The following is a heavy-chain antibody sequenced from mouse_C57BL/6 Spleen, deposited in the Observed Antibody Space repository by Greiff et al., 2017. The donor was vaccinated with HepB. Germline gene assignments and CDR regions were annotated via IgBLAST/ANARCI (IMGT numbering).Heavy chain of an antibody. J-gene: IGHJ4*01. D-gene: IGHD2-1*01. CDR1: GYAFSSYW. Sequence: VQVVESGAELVKPGASVKISCKASGYAFSSYWMNWVKQRPGKGLEWIGQIYPGDGDTNYNGKFKGKATLTADKSSSTAYMQLSSLTSEDSAVYFCAREDGNYLQDYWGQGTSVTVSS. CDR2: IYPGDGDT. V-gene: IGHV1-80*01. CDR3: AREDGNYLQDY.